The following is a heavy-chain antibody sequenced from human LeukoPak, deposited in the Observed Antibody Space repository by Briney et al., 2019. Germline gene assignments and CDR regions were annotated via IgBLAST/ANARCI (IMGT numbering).Heavy chain of an antibody. D-gene: IGHD6-13*01. CDR3: ASRYSSSRRADWFDP. Sequence: SETLSLTCTVSGGSISSSSYYWGWIRQPPGKGLEWIGSIYYSGSTYYNPSLKSRVTISVDTSKNQFSLKLSSVTAADTAVYYCASRYSSSRRADWFDPWGQGTLVIVPS. J-gene: IGHJ5*02. V-gene: IGHV4-39*01. CDR2: IYYSGST. CDR1: GGSISSSSYY.